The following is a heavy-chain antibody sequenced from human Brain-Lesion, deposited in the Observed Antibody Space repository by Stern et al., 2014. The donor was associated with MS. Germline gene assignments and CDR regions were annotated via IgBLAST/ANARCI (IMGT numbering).Heavy chain of an antibody. CDR2: IWPGDSDT. CDR3: ARRGDSSSSGFDY. CDR1: GHRFTSNW. Sequence: VQLVQSGAEVKKPGESLKISCKGSGHRFTSNWIGWVRQMPGKGLEWMGIIWPGDSDTRYSPSFQGQVTISADKSISTAYLQWSSLQASDTAMYYCARRGDSSSSGFDYWGQGTLVIVSS. J-gene: IGHJ4*02. D-gene: IGHD6-6*01. V-gene: IGHV5-51*01.